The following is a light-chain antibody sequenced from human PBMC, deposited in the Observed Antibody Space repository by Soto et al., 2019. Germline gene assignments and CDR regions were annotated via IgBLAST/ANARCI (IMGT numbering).Light chain of an antibody. CDR2: GAS. CDR3: QQYGSSPPIT. V-gene: IGKV3-20*01. Sequence: DIVLTQSPGTLSLSPGERATLSCRASQSVSSSYLAWYQQKPGQAHRLLIYGASSRATGIPDRFSGSGSGTDFTLTISRLEPEDFAVYYCQQYGSSPPITFGQGTRLEIK. J-gene: IGKJ5*01. CDR1: QSVSSSY.